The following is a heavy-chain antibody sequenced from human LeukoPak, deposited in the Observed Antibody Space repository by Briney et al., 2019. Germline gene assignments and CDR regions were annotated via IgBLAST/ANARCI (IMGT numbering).Heavy chain of an antibody. CDR2: IYYSGST. CDR1: GGSISSSSYY. Sequence: SETLSLTCTVSGGSISSSSYYWGWIGQPPGKGLEWIGSIYYSGSTYYNPSLKSRVTISVDTSKNQFSLKLSSVTAADTAVYYCARFYDSSGYGSQDYWGQGTLVTVSS. CDR3: ARFYDSSGYGSQDY. D-gene: IGHD3-22*01. V-gene: IGHV4-39*01. J-gene: IGHJ4*02.